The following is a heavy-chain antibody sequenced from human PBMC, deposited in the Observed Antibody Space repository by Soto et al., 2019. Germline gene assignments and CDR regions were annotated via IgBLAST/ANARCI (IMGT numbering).Heavy chain of an antibody. CDR2: ISSSSSYI. CDR1: GFTFSSYS. D-gene: IGHD5-12*01. Sequence: GGSLRLSCAASGFTFSSYSMNWVRQAPGKGLEWVSSISSSSSYIYYADSVKGRFTISRDNAKNSLYLQMNSLRAEDTAVYYCARGGGYDYLYYYGMDVWGQGTTVTVSS. CDR3: ARGGGYDYLYYYGMDV. V-gene: IGHV3-21*01. J-gene: IGHJ6*02.